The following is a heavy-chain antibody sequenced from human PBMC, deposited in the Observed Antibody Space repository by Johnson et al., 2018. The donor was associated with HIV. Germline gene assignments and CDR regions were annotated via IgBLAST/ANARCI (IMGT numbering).Heavy chain of an antibody. V-gene: IGHV3-30*18. J-gene: IGHJ3*02. CDR2: ISYDGSNK. Sequence: QEQLVESGGGVVQPRRSLRLSCAASGFTFDDYGMHWVRQAPGKGLEWVAIISYDGSNKYYADSVKGRFTISRDNSKNTLYLQMNSLRAEDTAVYYCAKDRNWGASGGFDIWGQGTMVTVSS. CDR3: AKDRNWGASGGFDI. CDR1: GFTFDDYG. D-gene: IGHD7-27*01.